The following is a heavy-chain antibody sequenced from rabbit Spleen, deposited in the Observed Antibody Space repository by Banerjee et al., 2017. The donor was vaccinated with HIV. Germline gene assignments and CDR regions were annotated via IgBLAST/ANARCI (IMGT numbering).Heavy chain of an antibody. V-gene: IGHV1S40*01. J-gene: IGHJ3*01. CDR1: GFSFSDRDV. CDR2: INIVTGKS. Sequence: QSLEESGGDLVKPGASLTLTCKASGFSFSDRDVMCWVRQALGKGLEWIACINIVTGKSVYASWAKGRFTMSRTSSTTVTLQMNSLTAADTATYFCARAIVPWLGLTRLDLWGQGTLVTVS. D-gene: IGHD4-1*01. CDR3: ARAIVPWLGLTRLDL.